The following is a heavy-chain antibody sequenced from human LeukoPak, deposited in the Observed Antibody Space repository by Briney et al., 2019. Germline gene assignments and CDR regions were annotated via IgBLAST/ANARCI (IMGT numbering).Heavy chain of an antibody. Sequence: ASVKVSCKAFGYTFINYYIHWVRQAPGQGLEWMGIINPSGGSTSYTQKFQGRFTMTSDMSTSTVYMELSSLRSEDTAVYYCATWTTHYWGQGTLVTVSS. CDR1: GYTFINYY. CDR2: INPSGGST. D-gene: IGHD3/OR15-3a*01. CDR3: ATWTTHY. J-gene: IGHJ4*02. V-gene: IGHV1-46*01.